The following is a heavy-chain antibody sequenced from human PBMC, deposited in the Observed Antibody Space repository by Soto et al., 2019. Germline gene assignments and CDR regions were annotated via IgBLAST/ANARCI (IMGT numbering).Heavy chain of an antibody. Sequence: DHYMDWVRQAPGKGLEWVGRTRNKANSYTTEYAASVKGRFTISRDDSKNSLYLQMNSLKTEDTAVYYCARGYSSGGTGRDFDYWGQGTLVTVSS. CDR1: DHY. D-gene: IGHD6-19*01. CDR2: TRNKANSYTT. V-gene: IGHV3-72*01. J-gene: IGHJ4*02. CDR3: ARGYSSGGTGRDFDY.